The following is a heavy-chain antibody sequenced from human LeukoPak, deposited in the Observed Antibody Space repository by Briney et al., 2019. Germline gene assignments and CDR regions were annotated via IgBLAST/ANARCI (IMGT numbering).Heavy chain of an antibody. V-gene: IGHV3-21*01. CDR2: ISRSSSYI. J-gene: IGHJ4*02. Sequence: GGSLRLSCAASGFTFSSYTMNWVRQAPGKGLEWVSSISRSSSYIYYADSVKGRFTISRDNAKNSLYLQMNSLRAEDTAVYYCARGYAYDTSGSDYWGQGTLVTVSS. CDR3: ARGYAYDTSGSDY. D-gene: IGHD3-22*01. CDR1: GFTFSSYT.